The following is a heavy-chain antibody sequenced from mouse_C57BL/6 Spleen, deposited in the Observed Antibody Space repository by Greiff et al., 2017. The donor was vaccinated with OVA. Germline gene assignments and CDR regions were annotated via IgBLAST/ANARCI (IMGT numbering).Heavy chain of an antibody. CDR3: ARGVYDYDWAWFAY. J-gene: IGHJ3*01. CDR1: GYTFTSYT. Sequence: VQLQQSGAELARPGASVKMSCKASGYTFTSYTMHWVKQRPGQGLEWIGYINPSSGYTKYNQKFKDKATLTADKSSSSAYMQLSSLTSEDSAVYYCARGVYDYDWAWFAYWGQGTLVTVSA. D-gene: IGHD2-4*01. CDR2: INPSSGYT. V-gene: IGHV1-4*01.